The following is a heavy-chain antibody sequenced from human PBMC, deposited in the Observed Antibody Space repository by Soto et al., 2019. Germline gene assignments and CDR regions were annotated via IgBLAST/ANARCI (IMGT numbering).Heavy chain of an antibody. CDR2: IDPSDSYT. Sequence: GESLKISCKGSGYSFTSYWISWVRQMPGKGLEWMGRIDPSDSYTNYSPSFQGHVTISADKSISTAYLQWSSLKASDTDLYSSSWRNYYDSSGYYYKREYYFDYWGQGTLVTVSS. CDR1: GYSFTSYW. J-gene: IGHJ4*02. V-gene: IGHV5-10-1*01. D-gene: IGHD3-22*01. CDR3: SWRNYYDSSGYYYKREYYFDY.